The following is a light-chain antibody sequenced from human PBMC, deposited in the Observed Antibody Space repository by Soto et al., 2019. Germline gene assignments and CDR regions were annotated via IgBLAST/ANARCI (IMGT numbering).Light chain of an antibody. V-gene: IGKV2-28*01. CDR2: LGS. CDR1: QSLLHSNGYNY. J-gene: IGKJ1*01. Sequence: DIVMTQSPLSLPVTPGEPASISCRSSQSLLHSNGYNYLDWYLQKPGQSPQLLIYLGSNRASGVPDRFSGSGSGTYSTLKISRVQAEDVGVYYCMQALQTPRTFGQGTKVEIK. CDR3: MQALQTPRT.